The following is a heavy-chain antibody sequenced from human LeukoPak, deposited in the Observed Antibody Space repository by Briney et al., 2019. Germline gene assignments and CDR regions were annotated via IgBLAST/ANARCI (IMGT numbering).Heavy chain of an antibody. CDR3: ARTYYDILTGQISFDY. J-gene: IGHJ4*02. CDR1: GFTFSDYY. CDR2: IKEDGSEK. V-gene: IGHV3-7*01. Sequence: GGSLRLSCAASGFTFSDYYMSWIRQAPGKGLEWVANIKEDGSEKYYVDSVKGRFTISRDNAKNSLYLQMNSLRAEDTAVYYCARTYYDILTGQISFDYWGQGTLVTVYS. D-gene: IGHD3-9*01.